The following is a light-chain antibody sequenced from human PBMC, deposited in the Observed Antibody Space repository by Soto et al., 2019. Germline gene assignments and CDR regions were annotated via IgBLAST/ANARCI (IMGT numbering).Light chain of an antibody. J-gene: IGLJ1*01. CDR3: SSHGAINV. CDR2: EVD. V-gene: IGLV2-8*01. Sequence: HSVLTQPPSASGSPGQSVTISCTGSSSDIGTYNYVSWYQHHPGKAPKLMIYEVDKRPSGVPDRFSGSKSGNTASLTVSGLQAEDEADYYCSSHGAINVFGTGTKVTVL. CDR1: SSDIGTYNY.